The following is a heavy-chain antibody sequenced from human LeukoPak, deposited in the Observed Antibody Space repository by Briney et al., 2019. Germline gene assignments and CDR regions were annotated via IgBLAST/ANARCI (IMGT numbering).Heavy chain of an antibody. V-gene: IGHV1-8*01. Sequence: ASVKVSRKASGYTFTSYDLNWVRHATGQEREWMGWMNPNSGNTRYAHKFQGRDTMTRNTSISTAYMELSSLGSEDTAMYYFARGVRSWYFNSWGQGTLVTVSS. CDR3: ARGVRSWYFNS. CDR2: MNPNSGNT. J-gene: IGHJ4*02. D-gene: IGHD6-13*01. CDR1: GYTFTSYD.